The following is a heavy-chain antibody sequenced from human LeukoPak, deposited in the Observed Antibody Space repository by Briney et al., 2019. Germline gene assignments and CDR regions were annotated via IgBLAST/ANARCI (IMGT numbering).Heavy chain of an antibody. CDR1: GYTFTSYD. CDR2: MNPNSGNT. CDR3: ARGRGSSWFDYYYYMDV. V-gene: IGHV1-8*03. J-gene: IGHJ6*03. Sequence: ASVKVSCKASGYTFTSYDINWVRQATGQGLEWMGWMNPNSGNTGYAQKFQGRVTITRNTSISTAYMELSSLRSEDTAVYYCARGRGSSWFDYYYYMDVWGKGTTVTVSS. D-gene: IGHD6-13*01.